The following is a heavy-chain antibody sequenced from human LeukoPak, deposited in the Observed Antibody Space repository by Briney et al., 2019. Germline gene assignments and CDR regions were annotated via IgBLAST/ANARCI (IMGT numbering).Heavy chain of an antibody. V-gene: IGHV4-39*01. CDR2: IYYSGST. CDR3: ASYLVVTATYYFDY. Sequence: PSETLSLTCTVSGGSISSSSYYWGWIRQPPGKGLEWIGSIYYSGSTYYNPSLKSRVTISVDTSKNQFSLKLSSVTAADTAVYYCASYLVVTATYYFDYWGQGTLVTVSS. D-gene: IGHD2-21*02. CDR1: GGSISSSSYY. J-gene: IGHJ4*02.